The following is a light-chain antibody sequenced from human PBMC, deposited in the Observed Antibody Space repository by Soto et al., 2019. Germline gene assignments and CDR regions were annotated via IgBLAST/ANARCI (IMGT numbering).Light chain of an antibody. CDR2: AAS. V-gene: IGKV1-12*01. Sequence: DIQMTQSPSTLSASVGDRVTITCRASQSISSWLAWYQQKPGKAPNLLIYAASSLHSGVPSRFSGSGSGTDFTLTISSLQPEDFATYYCQHDNSFPLTFGGGTKVDIK. CDR1: QSISSW. J-gene: IGKJ4*01. CDR3: QHDNSFPLT.